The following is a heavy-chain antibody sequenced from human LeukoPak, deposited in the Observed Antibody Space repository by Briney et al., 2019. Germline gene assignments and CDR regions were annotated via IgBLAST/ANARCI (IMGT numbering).Heavy chain of an antibody. Sequence: ASVKVSCKASGYTFTGYYMHWVRQAPGQGLEWMGIINPSGGSTSYAQKFQGRVTMTRDMSTSTVYMELSSLRSEDTAVYYCASPAMAFIDQGRYNYYYYMDVWGKGTTVTVSS. J-gene: IGHJ6*03. CDR3: ASPAMAFIDQGRYNYYYYMDV. D-gene: IGHD5-18*01. CDR2: INPSGGST. CDR1: GYTFTGYY. V-gene: IGHV1-46*01.